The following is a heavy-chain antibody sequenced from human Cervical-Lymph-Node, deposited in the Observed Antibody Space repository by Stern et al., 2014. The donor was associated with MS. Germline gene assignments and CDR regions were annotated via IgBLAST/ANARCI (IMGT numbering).Heavy chain of an antibody. Sequence: EVQLVESGGGLVKPGESLRLSCRTSGFTFSNAWMTWVRQAPGKGPEWVGHIKTKSYGEATEYAAPVKGRFVISRDDSESTLYLQMNSLKTDDTGVYYCSTDFDYWAQGTLVTVSS. CDR1: GFTFSNAW. CDR3: STDFDY. CDR2: IKTKSYGEAT. V-gene: IGHV3-15*01. J-gene: IGHJ4*02.